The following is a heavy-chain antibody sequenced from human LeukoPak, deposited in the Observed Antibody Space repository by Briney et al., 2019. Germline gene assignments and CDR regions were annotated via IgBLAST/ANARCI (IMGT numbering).Heavy chain of an antibody. V-gene: IGHV3-7*01. CDR1: GFTFSSYW. CDR3: ARLLRDSSGYPIPDY. J-gene: IGHJ4*02. D-gene: IGHD3-22*01. CDR2: IKQDGSEK. Sequence: PGGSLRLSCAASGFTFSSYWMSWVRQAPGKGLEWVANIKQDGSEKYYVDSVKGRFTISRDNAKNSLYLQMNSLRAEDTAVYYCARLLRDSSGYPIPDYWGQGTLVTVSS.